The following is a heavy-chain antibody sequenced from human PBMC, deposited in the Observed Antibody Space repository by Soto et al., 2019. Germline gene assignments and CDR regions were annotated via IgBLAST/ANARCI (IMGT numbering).Heavy chain of an antibody. V-gene: IGHV4-39*01. CDR3: ARQRTTVVTQAYFDH. CDR2: IYYSGRS. J-gene: IGHJ4*02. D-gene: IGHD4-17*01. CDR1: CGSTTSSSSY. Sequence: PSETLSLTGTVSCGSTTSSSSYWGWIRQPPGKGLEWIGGIYYSGRSYYNPSLKSRVTMSVDTSKNQFSLTLNSVPAADAAVYYCARQRTTVVTQAYFDHCGQGTLVTVSS.